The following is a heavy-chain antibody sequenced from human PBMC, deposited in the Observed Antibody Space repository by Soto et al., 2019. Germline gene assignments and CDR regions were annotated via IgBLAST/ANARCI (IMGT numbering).Heavy chain of an antibody. D-gene: IGHD2-21*02. J-gene: IGHJ4*02. CDR1: GFTFSSYA. Sequence: GGSLRLSCAASGFTFSSYAMSWVRQGPGKGLEWVSAISESGASTYYADSVKGRFTISRDNSKNTLYLQMNSLRVEDTAVYYCAKPSTRYCGGDCSWDYWGQGTLVTVSS. CDR2: ISESGAST. CDR3: AKPSTRYCGGDCSWDY. V-gene: IGHV3-23*01.